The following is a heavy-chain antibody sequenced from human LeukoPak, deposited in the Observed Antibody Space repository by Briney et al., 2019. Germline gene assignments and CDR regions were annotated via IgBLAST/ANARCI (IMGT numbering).Heavy chain of an antibody. Sequence: GWSLRLSCAASGFTVSGTYMSWVRRAAGKGWEWVSTIYDAGSTSYADSVKGRFTISRDNSKNTLFLQMNSLRADDTAVYYCAGATKWLAHDFWGQGTLVTVSS. CDR2: IYDAGST. J-gene: IGHJ4*02. D-gene: IGHD6-19*01. V-gene: IGHV3-53*01. CDR1: GFTVSGTY. CDR3: AGATKWLAHDF.